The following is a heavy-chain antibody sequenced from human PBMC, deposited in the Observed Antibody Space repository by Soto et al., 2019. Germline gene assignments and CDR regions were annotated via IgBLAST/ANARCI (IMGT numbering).Heavy chain of an antibody. J-gene: IGHJ2*01. Sequence: SETLSLTCTVSGGSISSYYWSWIRQPPGKGLEWIGYIYYSGSTNYNPSLKSRVTISVDTSKNQFSLKLSSVTAADTAVYYCARVPAYCGGDCYFTALGGFDLWGRGTLVTVSS. D-gene: IGHD2-21*02. V-gene: IGHV4-59*01. CDR2: IYYSGST. CDR1: GGSISSYY. CDR3: ARVPAYCGGDCYFTALGGFDL.